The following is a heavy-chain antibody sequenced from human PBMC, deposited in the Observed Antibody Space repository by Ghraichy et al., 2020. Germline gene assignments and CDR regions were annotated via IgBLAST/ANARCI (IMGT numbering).Heavy chain of an antibody. Sequence: SETLSLTCTVSGGSISSSSYYWGWIRQPPGKGLEWIGSIYYSGSTYYNPSLKSRVTISVDTSKNQFSLKLSSVTTADTAVYYCTSLQPFTIFGVHGMDVWGQGTTVTVSS. J-gene: IGHJ6*02. CDR1: GGSISSSSYY. CDR2: IYYSGST. V-gene: IGHV4-39*01. CDR3: TSLQPFTIFGVHGMDV. D-gene: IGHD3-3*01.